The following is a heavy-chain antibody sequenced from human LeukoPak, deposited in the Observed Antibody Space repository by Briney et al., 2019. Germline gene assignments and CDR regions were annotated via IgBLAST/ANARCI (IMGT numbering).Heavy chain of an antibody. D-gene: IGHD6-13*01. CDR2: IYYSGST. CDR3: ARIPIAAAGTTPPDY. CDR1: GGSISSYY. J-gene: IGHJ4*02. Sequence: SETLSLTCTVSGGSISSYYWSWIRQPPGKGLEWIGYIYYSGSTNYNPSLKSRVTISVDTSKNQFSLKLSSVTAADTAVYYCARIPIAAAGTTPPDYWGQGTLVTVSS. V-gene: IGHV4-59*01.